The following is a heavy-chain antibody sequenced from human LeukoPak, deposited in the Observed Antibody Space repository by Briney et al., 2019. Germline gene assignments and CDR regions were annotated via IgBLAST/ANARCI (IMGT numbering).Heavy chain of an antibody. CDR2: FDPEDGET. V-gene: IGHV1-24*01. J-gene: IGHJ3*02. CDR3: ATNGLLTGYYGAFDI. CDR1: GYTLTELS. Sequence: ASVKVSCKVSGYTLTELSMHGVRQAPGKGLEWMGGFDPEDGETIYAQKFQGRVTMTEDTSTDTAYMELSSLRSEDTAVYYCATNGLLTGYYGAFDIWGQGTMVTVSS. D-gene: IGHD3-9*01.